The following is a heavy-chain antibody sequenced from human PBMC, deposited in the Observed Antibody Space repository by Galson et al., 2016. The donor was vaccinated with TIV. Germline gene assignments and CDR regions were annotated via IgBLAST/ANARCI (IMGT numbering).Heavy chain of an antibody. CDR3: ARHFLWLGVLAWFDP. V-gene: IGHV4-38-2*01. CDR1: GFSITSGHF. CDR2: IYQSGTA. Sequence: ETLSLTCVVSGFSITSGHFWGWIRQPPGKGLEWLGSIYQSGTAYYNPSLKRRVPISVDTSKNQFSLNLNSVAATDTAVYYCARHFLWLGVLAWFDPWGQGTLVTVSS. J-gene: IGHJ5*02. D-gene: IGHD3-10*01.